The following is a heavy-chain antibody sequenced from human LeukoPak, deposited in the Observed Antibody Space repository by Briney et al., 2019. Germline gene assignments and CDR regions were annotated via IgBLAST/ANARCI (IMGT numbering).Heavy chain of an antibody. V-gene: IGHV4-34*01. D-gene: IGHD2-15*01. J-gene: IGHJ3*02. CDR1: GGSFSGYY. CDR3: ARGGNCSGGSCYLKDDAFDI. CDR2: INHSGST. Sequence: SETLSLTCAVYGGSFSGYYWSWIRQPPGKGLEWIGEINHSGSTNYNPSLNSRVTISVDTSKNQFSLKLSSVTAADTAVYYCARGGNCSGGSCYLKDDAFDIWGQETMVTVSS.